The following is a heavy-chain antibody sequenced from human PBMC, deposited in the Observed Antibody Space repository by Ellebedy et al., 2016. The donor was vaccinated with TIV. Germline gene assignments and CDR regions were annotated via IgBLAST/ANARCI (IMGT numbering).Heavy chain of an antibody. CDR1: GGTFSRYV. Sequence: AASVKVSCKASGGTFSRYVISWVRQAPGQGLEWMGRIIPSLGIANYAQKFQGRFTITADTSTSTANMELSSLRSEDTAVYYCARRMDEEAMPAFDYWGQGTLVTVSS. V-gene: IGHV1-69*04. CDR2: IIPSLGIA. D-gene: IGHD2-2*01. J-gene: IGHJ4*02. CDR3: ARRMDEEAMPAFDY.